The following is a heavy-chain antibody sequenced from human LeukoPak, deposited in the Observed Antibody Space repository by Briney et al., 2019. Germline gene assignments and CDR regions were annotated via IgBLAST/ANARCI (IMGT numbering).Heavy chain of an antibody. V-gene: IGHV3-53*01. CDR3: ARDMSGGLVRLTDY. D-gene: IGHD3-10*02. J-gene: IGHJ4*02. CDR2: IYSGGST. Sequence: GSLSLSCAASGFTVSSNYMSWVRQAPGKGLEWGSVIYSGGSTYYADSVKGRFTISRDNSKNTLYLQMNSLRAEDTAVYYCARDMSGGLVRLTDYWGQGTLVTVSS. CDR1: GFTVSSNY.